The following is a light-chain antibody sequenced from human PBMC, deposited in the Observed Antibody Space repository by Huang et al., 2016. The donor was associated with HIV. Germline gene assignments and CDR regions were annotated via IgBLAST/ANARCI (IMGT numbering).Light chain of an antibody. CDR3: QQRRNWPPTYT. V-gene: IGKV3-11*01. CDR1: QSVGSY. Sequence: IVLTQSPVTLSATPGGSATLFCRASQSVGSYLAWYQHKPGQAPRLLIYDASNRAIDIPARFSGSGSGTEFTLNINSLEPEDSAVYYCQQRRNWPPTYTFGEGTKLEI. CDR2: DAS. J-gene: IGKJ2*01.